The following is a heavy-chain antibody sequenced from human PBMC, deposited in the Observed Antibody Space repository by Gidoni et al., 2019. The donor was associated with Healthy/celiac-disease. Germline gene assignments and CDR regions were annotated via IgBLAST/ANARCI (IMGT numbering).Heavy chain of an antibody. J-gene: IGHJ5*02. CDR1: GFTFSSYS. V-gene: IGHV3-21*01. CDR3: ARAVWWFDP. D-gene: IGHD2-21*01. CDR2: ISSSRSYI. Sequence: EVQLVESGGGLVKPGGSLRPSCAASGFTFSSYSMIWVRQAPGKGLECVSSISSSRSYISYADSVKGRFTISRDNAKNSLYRQMNSLRAEDTAVYYCARAVWWFDPWGQGTRVTVSS.